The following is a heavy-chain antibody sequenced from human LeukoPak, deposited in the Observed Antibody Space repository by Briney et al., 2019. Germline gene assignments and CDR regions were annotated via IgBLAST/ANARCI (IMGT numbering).Heavy chain of an antibody. CDR1: GYTFTSYY. Sequence: ASVNVSCKASGYTFTSYYMHWVRQAPGQGLEWMGIINPGGGSTSYAQKFQGRVTMTRDTSTSTVYMELSSLRSEDTAVYYCARDSEYSSGWYGDYYYYGMDVWGQGTTVTVSS. CDR2: INPGGGST. D-gene: IGHD6-19*01. J-gene: IGHJ6*02. CDR3: ARDSEYSSGWYGDYYYYGMDV. V-gene: IGHV1-46*01.